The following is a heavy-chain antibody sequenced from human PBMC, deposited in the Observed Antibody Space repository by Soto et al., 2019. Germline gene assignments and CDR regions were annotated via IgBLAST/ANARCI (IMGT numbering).Heavy chain of an antibody. CDR1: GFTFSSYS. CDR3: AREDPRHWATDYYYYYGMDV. V-gene: IGHV3-21*01. J-gene: IGHJ6*02. D-gene: IGHD6-6*01. CDR2: ISSSSSYI. Sequence: PGGSLRLSCAASGFTFSSYSMNWVRQAPGKGLEWVSSISSSSSYIYYADSVKGRFTISRDNAINSLYLQMNSLTAEDTAVYYSAREDPRHWATDYYYYYGMDVWGQGTTVTVSS.